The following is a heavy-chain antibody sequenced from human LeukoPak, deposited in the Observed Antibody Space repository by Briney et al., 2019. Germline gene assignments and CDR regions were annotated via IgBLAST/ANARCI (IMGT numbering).Heavy chain of an antibody. Sequence: SETLSLTCTVSGGSISSSSYYWGCIRQPPGKGPEWIGSIYYSGNTYYNPSLKSRVTISVDTSKNQFSLKLSSVTAADTAVYYCARDHYDSSGYPFDYWGQGTLVTVSS. CDR3: ARDHYDSSGYPFDY. D-gene: IGHD3-22*01. CDR1: GGSISSSSYY. CDR2: IYYSGNT. J-gene: IGHJ4*02. V-gene: IGHV4-39*02.